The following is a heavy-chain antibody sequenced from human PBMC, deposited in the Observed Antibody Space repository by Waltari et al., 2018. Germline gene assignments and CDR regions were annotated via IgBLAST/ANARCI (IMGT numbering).Heavy chain of an antibody. V-gene: IGHV4-39*07. CDR2: IYYSGST. CDR1: GGSISSSSYY. CDR3: ARDSDPEGATNWFDP. J-gene: IGHJ5*02. D-gene: IGHD1-26*01. Sequence: QLQLQESGPGLVKPSETLSLTCTVSGGSISSSSYYWGWIRKPPGKGLEWIGSIYYSGSTYYNPSLKSRVTISVDTSKNQFSLKLSSVTAADTAVYYCARDSDPEGATNWFDPWGQGTLVTVSS.